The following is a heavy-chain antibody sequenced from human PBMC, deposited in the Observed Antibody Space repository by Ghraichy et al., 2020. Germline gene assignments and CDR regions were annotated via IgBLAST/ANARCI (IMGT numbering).Heavy chain of an antibody. CDR2: ISSSGSSI. D-gene: IGHD2-21*02. Sequence: GGSLRLSCAASGFTFRSYDMNWVRQAPGKGLEWVSYISSSGSSIHYADSVKGRFTISRDNAKNSLYLQMNSLRAEDTAVYYCARADCYYYGMDVWGQGTTVIVSS. V-gene: IGHV3-48*03. CDR1: GFTFRSYD. CDR3: ARADCYYYGMDV. J-gene: IGHJ6*02.